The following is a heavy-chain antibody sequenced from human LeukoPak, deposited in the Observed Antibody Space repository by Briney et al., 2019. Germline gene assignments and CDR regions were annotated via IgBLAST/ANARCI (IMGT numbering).Heavy chain of an antibody. V-gene: IGHV3-66*01. CDR3: ARGRGMVITGDASDI. D-gene: IGHD2-21*01. CDR2: IFSGGST. CDR1: GLTVRSND. J-gene: IGHJ3*02. Sequence: PGGSLRLSCAASGLTVRSNDMSWVRQAPGKGLEWVSVIFSGGSTYYADSVKGRFTNSRENSKNMMYLQMNSLRAEDTAVYYCARGRGMVITGDASDIWGQGTMVTVSS.